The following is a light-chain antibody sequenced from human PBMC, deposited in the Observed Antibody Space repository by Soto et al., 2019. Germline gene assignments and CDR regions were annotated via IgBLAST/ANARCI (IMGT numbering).Light chain of an antibody. V-gene: IGKV1-39*01. Sequence: DIQMTQSPSSLSASVGDRVTITCRASQSIGTNLNWYQQRPGKAPKLLIYAASSLQSGVPSRFSGTGSGTEFTLIISSLQPDDFATYYCQQYGSYWTFGQGTRLEIK. CDR2: AAS. CDR1: QSIGTN. CDR3: QQYGSYWT. J-gene: IGKJ5*01.